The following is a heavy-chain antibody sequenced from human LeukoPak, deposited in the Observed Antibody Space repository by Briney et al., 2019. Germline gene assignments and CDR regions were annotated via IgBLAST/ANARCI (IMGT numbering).Heavy chain of an antibody. D-gene: IGHD6-19*01. CDR1: GFTFSSYA. CDR3: ARTSIAVARRGY. Sequence: GGSLRLSCAASGFTFSSYAMSWVRQAPGKGLEWVSAISGSGGSTYYADSVKGRFTISRDNAKNSLYLQMNSLRAEDTAVYYCARTSIAVARRGYWGQGTLVTVSS. V-gene: IGHV3-23*01. CDR2: ISGSGGST. J-gene: IGHJ4*02.